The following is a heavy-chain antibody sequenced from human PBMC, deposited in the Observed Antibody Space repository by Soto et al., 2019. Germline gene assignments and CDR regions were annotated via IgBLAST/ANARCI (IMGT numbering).Heavy chain of an antibody. V-gene: IGHV4-31*03. CDR1: GGSISSGGYY. CDR3: VRGVRS. J-gene: IGHJ1*01. CDR2: IHHSGST. Sequence: QVQLQESGPGLVKASQTLSLTCNVSGGSISSGGYYWTWIRQHPGKGLEWIGNIHHSGSTFYNPSFESRVSISVDTSKNQFAVKLSSVTAADTAVYFCVRGVRSWGQGTLVTVSS. D-gene: IGHD3-10*01.